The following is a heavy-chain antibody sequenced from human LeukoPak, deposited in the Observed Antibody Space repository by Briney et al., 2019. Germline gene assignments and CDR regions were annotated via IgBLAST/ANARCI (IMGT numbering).Heavy chain of an antibody. D-gene: IGHD3-22*01. J-gene: IGHJ4*02. CDR2: VDPEDGET. V-gene: IGHV1-69-2*01. Sequence: ASVKVSCKVSGYTFTDYYMHWVQQAPGKGLEWMGIVDPEDGETIYAEKFQGRVTITADTSTDTAYMELSSLRSEDTAVYYCATVDYDSSGYYSFDYWGQGTLVTVSS. CDR1: GYTFTDYY. CDR3: ATVDYDSSGYYSFDY.